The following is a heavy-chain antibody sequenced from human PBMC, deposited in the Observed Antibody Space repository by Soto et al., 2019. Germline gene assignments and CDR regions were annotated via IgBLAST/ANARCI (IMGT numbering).Heavy chain of an antibody. D-gene: IGHD2-15*01. Sequence: QVQLVESGGGVVQPGRSLRLSCAASGFTFSSYGMHWVRQAPGKGLEWVALISYDGSNKYYADSVKGRFTISRDNSKNALYLQMNSLRAEDTAVYYCAKDWVSGSSPYWGQGTLVTVSS. V-gene: IGHV3-30*18. CDR2: ISYDGSNK. CDR3: AKDWVSGSSPY. CDR1: GFTFSSYG. J-gene: IGHJ4*02.